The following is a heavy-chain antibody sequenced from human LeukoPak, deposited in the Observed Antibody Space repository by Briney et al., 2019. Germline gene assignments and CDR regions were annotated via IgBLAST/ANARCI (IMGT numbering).Heavy chain of an antibody. V-gene: IGHV3-23*01. J-gene: IGHJ6*02. Sequence: PGGSLRLSCAASGFTFSTYAMSWVRQAPGRGLEWVSTISRSGASIYYADSVKGRFTISRDNSKNTLFLHMNSLRAEDTAVYYCAKAPAAATKYYYGMDVWGQGTTVTVSS. D-gene: IGHD6-13*01. CDR2: ISRSGASI. CDR1: GFTFSTYA. CDR3: AKAPAAATKYYYGMDV.